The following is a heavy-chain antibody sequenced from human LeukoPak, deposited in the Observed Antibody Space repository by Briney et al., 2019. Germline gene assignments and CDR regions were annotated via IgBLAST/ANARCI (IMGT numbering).Heavy chain of an antibody. D-gene: IGHD2-2*01. CDR3: ARRQGCSTSSCPPDS. Sequence: GESLKISCKGSGYRFTSYWIGWVRQMPGKGLERMGIIYPGDSDTRYSPSFRGQVTMSADKSINTAYLQWSSLKASDTAMYFCARRQGCSTSSCPPDSWGQGTLVTVSS. J-gene: IGHJ4*02. CDR2: IYPGDSDT. V-gene: IGHV5-51*01. CDR1: GYRFTSYW.